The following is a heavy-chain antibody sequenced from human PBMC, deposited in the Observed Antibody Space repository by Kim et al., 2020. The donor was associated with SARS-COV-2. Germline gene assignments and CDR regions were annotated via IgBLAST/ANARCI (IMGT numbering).Heavy chain of an antibody. V-gene: IGHV3-23*01. CDR2: ISGNGVTT. CDR1: KFTVNSYA. CDR3: AKDGGEECYYYYGMDQ. D-gene: IGHD3-16*01. Sequence: GGSLRLSCDASKFTVNSYAMSWVRQTPKKGLEWVSGISGNGVTTYYADSVKGRFTISRDSFKNTLYLQMNRLSADDTGVYYCAKDGGEECYYYYGMDQWGQGPTVTVSS. J-gene: IGHJ6*02.